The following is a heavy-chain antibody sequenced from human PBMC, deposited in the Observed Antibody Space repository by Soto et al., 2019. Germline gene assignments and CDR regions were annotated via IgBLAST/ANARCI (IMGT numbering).Heavy chain of an antibody. Sequence: PGGSLRLSCAASGFTFSSYGMHWVRQAPGKGLGWVAVIWYDGSNKYYADTVKGRFTISRDNSKNTLYLQMNSLRAEDTAVYYCARTGVWFGEGPYYYYGMDVWGQGATVTVSS. D-gene: IGHD3-10*01. J-gene: IGHJ6*02. CDR2: IWYDGSNK. CDR3: ARTGVWFGEGPYYYYGMDV. CDR1: GFTFSSYG. V-gene: IGHV3-33*01.